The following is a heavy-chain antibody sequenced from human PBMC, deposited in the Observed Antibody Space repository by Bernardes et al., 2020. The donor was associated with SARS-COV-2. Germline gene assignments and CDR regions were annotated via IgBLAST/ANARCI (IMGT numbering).Heavy chain of an antibody. CDR2: ISAYNGNT. CDR1: GYTFTSYG. J-gene: IGHJ6*02. D-gene: IGHD6-6*01. Sequence: ASVKVSCKASGYTFTSYGISWVRQAPGQGLEWMGWISAYNGNTNYAQKLQGRVTMTTDTSTSTAYMELRSLRSDDTAVYYCARYSSFQPYYYYGMDVWGQGTTVTVSS. V-gene: IGHV1-18*04. CDR3: ARYSSFQPYYYYGMDV.